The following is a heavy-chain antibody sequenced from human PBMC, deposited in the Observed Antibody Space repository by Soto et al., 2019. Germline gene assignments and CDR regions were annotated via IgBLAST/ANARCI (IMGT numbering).Heavy chain of an antibody. CDR3: ARDSQGVTRFGVVTRAFDY. D-gene: IGHD3-3*01. CDR1: GGSISSYY. Sequence: PSETLSLTCTVSGGSISSYYWSWIRQPAGKGLEWIGYIYYSGSTNYNPSLKSRVTISVDTSKNQFSLKLSSVTAADTAVYYCARDSQGVTRFGVVTRAFDYWGQGTLVTLSS. V-gene: IGHV4-59*01. J-gene: IGHJ4*02. CDR2: IYYSGST.